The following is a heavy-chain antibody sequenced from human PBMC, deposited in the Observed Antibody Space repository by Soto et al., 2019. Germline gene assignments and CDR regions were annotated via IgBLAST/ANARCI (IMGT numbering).Heavy chain of an antibody. V-gene: IGHV4-31*03. CDR1: GGSINSGGYY. D-gene: IGHD6-13*01. J-gene: IGHJ4*02. CDR2: MYYSGST. Sequence: QVQLRESGPGLVKPSQTLSLTCTFPGGSINSGGYYWNWIRHPPGKAREWFGYMYYSGSTYYNPFLRSRVIISADTSENHFSLKLSSVTAADTAVYFCARGYRQSGYSSSWVFDYWGQGTLVNVSS. CDR3: ARGYRQSGYSSSWVFDY.